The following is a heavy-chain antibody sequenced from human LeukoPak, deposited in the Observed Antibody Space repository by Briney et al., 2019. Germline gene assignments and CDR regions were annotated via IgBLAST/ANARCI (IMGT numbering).Heavy chain of an antibody. CDR2: IWYDGSNK. D-gene: IGHD3-10*01. J-gene: IGHJ4*02. V-gene: IGHV3-33*01. CDR1: GFNFGTFA. CDR3: RGTYYYGSGIDGDYFDY. Sequence: GGSLRLPCEASGFNFGTFAMHWVRQAPGEGLEWLAIIWYDGSNKHYSDSVKGRFTISRDNSKSSLYLQMNSLRAEDTAVYYCRGTYYYGSGIDGDYFDYWGQGTLVTVSS.